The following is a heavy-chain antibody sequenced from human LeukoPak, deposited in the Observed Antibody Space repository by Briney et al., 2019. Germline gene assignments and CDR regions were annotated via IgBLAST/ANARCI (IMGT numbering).Heavy chain of an antibody. V-gene: IGHV3-30*03. CDR1: GFTFSSYG. Sequence: GGSLRLSCAASGFTFSSYGMHWVRQAPGKGLEWVAVISYDGSNKYYADSVKGRFTISRDNSKNTLYLQMNSLRAEDTAVYYCVLRFAALGYFDYWAREIWSPSPQ. D-gene: IGHD2-21*01. CDR3: VLRFAALGYFDY. CDR2: ISYDGSNK. J-gene: IGHJ4*02.